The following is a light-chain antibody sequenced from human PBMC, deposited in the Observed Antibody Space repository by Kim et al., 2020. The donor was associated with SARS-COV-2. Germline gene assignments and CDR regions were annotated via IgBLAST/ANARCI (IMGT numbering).Light chain of an antibody. CDR3: QQYNNPGT. Sequence: SVSPGERATLSCRASQSVSSNLAWYQQKPGQAPRLLIYGASTRATGIPARFSGSGSGTEFTLTISSLQSEDFAVYYCQQYNNPGTFGQGTKVDIK. CDR2: GAS. CDR1: QSVSSN. V-gene: IGKV3-15*01. J-gene: IGKJ1*01.